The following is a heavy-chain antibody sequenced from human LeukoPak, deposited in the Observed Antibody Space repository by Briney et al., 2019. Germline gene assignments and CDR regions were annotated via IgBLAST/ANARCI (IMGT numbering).Heavy chain of an antibody. Sequence: SETLSLTCAVYGGSFSGYYWSWIRQPPGKGLEWIGEINHSGRTNYNPSLKSRVTISVDTSKNQISLKLSSVTAADTAVYYCARQNYGAAPLRYWGQGTLVTVSS. D-gene: IGHD4/OR15-4a*01. CDR3: ARQNYGAAPLRY. CDR2: INHSGRT. J-gene: IGHJ4*02. V-gene: IGHV4-34*01. CDR1: GGSFSGYY.